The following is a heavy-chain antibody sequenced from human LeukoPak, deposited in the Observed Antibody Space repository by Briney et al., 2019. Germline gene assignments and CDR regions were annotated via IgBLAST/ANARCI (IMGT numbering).Heavy chain of an antibody. V-gene: IGHV3-21*01. J-gene: IGHJ4*02. CDR3: ARDGGGGLDY. CDR1: GFTFSNYN. CDR2: ISISSNYI. D-gene: IGHD2-15*01. Sequence: PGGSLRLSCAASGFTFSNYNMNWVRQAPGKGLEWVSCISISSNYIYYPDSVKGRFTISRENAKNSLYLQMNSLRAEDTAVYYCARDGGGGLDYWGQGTLVTVSS.